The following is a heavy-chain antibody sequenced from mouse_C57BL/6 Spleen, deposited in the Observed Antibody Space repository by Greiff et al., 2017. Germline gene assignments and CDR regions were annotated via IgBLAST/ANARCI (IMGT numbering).Heavy chain of an antibody. CDR3: ARDNLIYAMDY. Sequence: EVMLVESEGGLVQPGSSMKLSCTASGFTFSDYYMAWVRQVPEKGLEWVANINYDGSSTYYLDSLKSRFIISRDNAKNILYLQMSSLKSEDTATYYCARDNLIYAMDYWGQGTSVTVSS. V-gene: IGHV5-16*01. CDR2: INYDGSST. CDR1: GFTFSDYY. J-gene: IGHJ4*01.